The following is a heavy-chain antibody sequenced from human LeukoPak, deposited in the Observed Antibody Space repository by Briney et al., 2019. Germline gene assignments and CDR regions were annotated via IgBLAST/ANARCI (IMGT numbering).Heavy chain of an antibody. CDR3: SRDGSSSDWSAFDI. CDR2: IRKKGKSYTT. V-gene: IGHV3-72*01. J-gene: IGHJ3*02. CDR1: GFTFTSYW. D-gene: IGHD6-25*01. Sequence: PGGSLRLSCAASGFTFTSYWMSWVRQAPGKGLEWVGRIRKKGKSYTTQYAPSVEGRFTISRDDSKSSLYLQMNSLKTEDTAVYYCSRDGSSSDWSAFDIWGQGTMVTVSS.